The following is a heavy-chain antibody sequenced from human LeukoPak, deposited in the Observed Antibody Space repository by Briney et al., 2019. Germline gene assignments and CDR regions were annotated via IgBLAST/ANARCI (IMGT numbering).Heavy chain of an antibody. CDR2: ISSSSSYI. V-gene: IGHV3-21*01. D-gene: IGHD3-16*01. J-gene: IGHJ3*02. CDR3: ARVRGEEGAFDI. CDR1: GFTFRSYS. Sequence: GGSLRLSCAASGFTFRSYSMNWVRQAPGKGLEWVSSISSSSSYIYYADSVKGRFTISRDNAKNSLYLQMNSLRAEDTAVYYCARVRGEEGAFDIWGQGTMVTVSS.